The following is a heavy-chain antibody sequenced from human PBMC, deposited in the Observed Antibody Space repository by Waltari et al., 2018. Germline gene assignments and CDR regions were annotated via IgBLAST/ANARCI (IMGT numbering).Heavy chain of an antibody. CDR3: ARYEQWLVSHAFDI. CDR1: GGSNSSHY. V-gene: IGHV4-59*11. Sequence: QVQLQESGPGLVKPSETLSLTCTVSGGSNSSHYWSWIRQPPGKGLEWIGYIYYSGSTNYNPSLKSRVTISVDTSKNQFSLKLSSVTAADTAVYYCARYEQWLVSHAFDIWGQGTMVTVSS. CDR2: IYYSGST. D-gene: IGHD6-19*01. J-gene: IGHJ3*02.